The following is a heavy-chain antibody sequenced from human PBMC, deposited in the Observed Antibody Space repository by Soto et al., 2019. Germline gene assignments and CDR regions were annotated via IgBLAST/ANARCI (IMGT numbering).Heavy chain of an antibody. CDR2: ISSSGSTI. V-gene: IGHV3-48*03. D-gene: IGHD3-22*01. CDR3: AIVGGYYPPLDI. Sequence: EVQLVESGGGLVQPGGSLRLSCAASGFTFSSYEMNWVRQAPGKGLEWVSYISSSGSTIYYADSVKGRFTISRDNAKNSLYLQMTSLRAEDTAVYYCAIVGGYYPPLDIWGQGTMVTVSS. CDR1: GFTFSSYE. J-gene: IGHJ3*02.